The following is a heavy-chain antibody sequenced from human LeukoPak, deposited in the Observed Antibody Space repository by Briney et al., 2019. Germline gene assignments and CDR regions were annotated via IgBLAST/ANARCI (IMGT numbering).Heavy chain of an antibody. CDR3: ARGEYSSSWYSSYYYYYMDV. CDR2: IIPIFGTA. D-gene: IGHD6-13*01. CDR1: GGTFSSYA. Sequence: ASVKVSCKASGGTFSSYAISWVRQAPGQGLEWMEGIIPIFGTANYAQKFQDRVTITTDESTSTAYMELSSLRSEDTAVYYCARGEYSSSWYSSYYYYYMDVWGKGTTVTVSS. V-gene: IGHV1-69*05. J-gene: IGHJ6*03.